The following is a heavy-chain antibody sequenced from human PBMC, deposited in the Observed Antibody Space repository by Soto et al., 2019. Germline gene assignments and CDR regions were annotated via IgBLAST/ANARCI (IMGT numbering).Heavy chain of an antibody. CDR3: ARDCSRISCYEIYY. V-gene: IGHV3-23*01. D-gene: IGHD2-2*01. J-gene: IGHJ4*02. CDR2: ISGSGGST. Sequence: EVQLLESGGGLVQPGGSLRLSCAASGFTFSSYAMSWVRQAPGKGLEWVSAISGSGGSTYYADSVKGRFTISRDNSKNTLYLQMNSLRAEDTAVYYCARDCSRISCYEIYYWGQGTLVTVSS. CDR1: GFTFSSYA.